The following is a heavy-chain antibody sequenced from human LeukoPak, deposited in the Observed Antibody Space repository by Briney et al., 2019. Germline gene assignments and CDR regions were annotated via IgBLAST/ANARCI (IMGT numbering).Heavy chain of an antibody. Sequence: GGSLRLSCTASGFTFGDYAMSWFRQAPGKGLEWVGFIRSKAYGGTTEYAASVKGRFTISRDDSESIAYLQMNSLKTEDTAVYYCTRDLLLHYDSSGIVDYWGQGTLVTVSS. CDR1: GFTFGDYA. J-gene: IGHJ4*02. CDR2: IRSKAYGGTT. V-gene: IGHV3-49*03. D-gene: IGHD3-22*01. CDR3: TRDLLLHYDSSGIVDY.